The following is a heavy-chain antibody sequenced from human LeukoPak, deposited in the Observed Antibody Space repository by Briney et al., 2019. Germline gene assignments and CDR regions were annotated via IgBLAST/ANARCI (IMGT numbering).Heavy chain of an antibody. CDR2: ISGSGGST. Sequence: GGSLRLSCAASGFTFDDSGMSWVRQAPGKGLEWVSAISGSGGSTYYADSVKGRFTISRDNSKNTLYLQMNSLRAEDTAVYYCAKPKQDYYDSSGYPSGDAFDIWGQGTMVTVSS. V-gene: IGHV3-23*01. D-gene: IGHD3-22*01. CDR3: AKPKQDYYDSSGYPSGDAFDI. J-gene: IGHJ3*02. CDR1: GFTFDDSG.